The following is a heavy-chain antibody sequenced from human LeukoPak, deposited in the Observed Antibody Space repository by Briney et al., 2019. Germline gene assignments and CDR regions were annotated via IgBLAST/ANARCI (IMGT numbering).Heavy chain of an antibody. Sequence: GGSLRLSCSASGFTFSTYNMNWVRQAPGKGLEWVSFIGTSSGAIYYADSVKGRFTISRDDGKKSLYLQMNSLRGEDTAVYYCARNLDSWGQGALVTVSS. J-gene: IGHJ5*01. CDR1: GFTFSTYN. CDR3: ARNLDS. V-gene: IGHV3-48*01. CDR2: IGTSSGAI.